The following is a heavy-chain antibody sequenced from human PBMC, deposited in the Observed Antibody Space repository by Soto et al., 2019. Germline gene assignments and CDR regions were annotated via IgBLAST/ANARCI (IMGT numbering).Heavy chain of an antibody. Sequence: ASVKVSCKASGYTFTNYGISWVRQAPGQGLEWMGWISAYKGNTNYAQKFQGRVTMTTDTSPSTAYMELRSLRSDDTAVYYCASRSGQLPYYFDYWGQGTLVTVSS. CDR2: ISAYKGNT. V-gene: IGHV1-18*01. J-gene: IGHJ4*02. D-gene: IGHD6-6*01. CDR3: ASRSGQLPYYFDY. CDR1: GYTFTNYG.